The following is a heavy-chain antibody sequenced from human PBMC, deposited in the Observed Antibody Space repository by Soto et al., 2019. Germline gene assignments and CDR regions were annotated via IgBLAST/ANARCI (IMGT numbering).Heavy chain of an antibody. CDR1: GFTVSSKY. V-gene: IGHV3-66*01. Sequence: EVQLVESGGGLVQPGGSLRLSCVASGFTVSSKYMSWVRQAPGKGLVWVSVLYSGGSTYYADSVRNRFTISSDNSRNTLYLQMSSLRVEDTAIYYCAVAPRGERLLDFDYWGRGTLVTVSS. CDR2: LYSGGST. J-gene: IGHJ4*02. CDR3: AVAPRGERLLDFDY. D-gene: IGHD6-25*01.